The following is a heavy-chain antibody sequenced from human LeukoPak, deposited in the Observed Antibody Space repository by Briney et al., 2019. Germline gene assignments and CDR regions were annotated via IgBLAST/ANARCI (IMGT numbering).Heavy chain of an antibody. CDR1: GFTLSSYA. CDR2: VDGGGGST. J-gene: IGHJ4*02. V-gene: IGHV3-23*01. Sequence: PGGSLRLSCAASGFTLSSYAMTWVRQAPGRGLEWVSSVDGGGGSTYYADSVKGRFTISRDNSKNTLYLQVNSLRAEDTAVYYCAKGGKWDVTPFDYWGQGTLVTVSS. CDR3: AKGGKWDVTPFDY. D-gene: IGHD1-26*01.